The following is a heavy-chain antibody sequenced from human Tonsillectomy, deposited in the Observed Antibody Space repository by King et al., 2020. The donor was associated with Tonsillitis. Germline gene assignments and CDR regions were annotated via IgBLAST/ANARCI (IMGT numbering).Heavy chain of an antibody. J-gene: IGHJ3*02. V-gene: IGHV4-59*01. D-gene: IGHD1-26*01. Sequence: LQLQESGPGLVQPSETLSLTCTVSSGSISIYHWTWIRQPPGKGLEWIGYIHYSGRTNYSPSLKSRVTMSIDTSKHQFSLKLISVTAADAAVYDCAREGDRGQGGSFHDAVDIWGQGTMVSVSS. CDR3: AREGDRGQGGSFHDAVDI. CDR1: SGSISIYH. CDR2: IHYSGRT.